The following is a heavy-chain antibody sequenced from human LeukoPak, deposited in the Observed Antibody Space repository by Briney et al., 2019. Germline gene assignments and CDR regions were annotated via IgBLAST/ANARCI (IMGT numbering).Heavy chain of an antibody. CDR1: GFTFSSYW. CDR3: ARDVNYDYVWGSYRPNAFDI. CDR2: IKQDGSEK. D-gene: IGHD3-16*02. J-gene: IGHJ3*02. V-gene: IGHV3-7*01. Sequence: QAGGSLRLSCAASGFTFSSYWMSWVRQAPGKGLEWVANIKQDGSEKYYVDSVKGRFTISRDNAKNSLYLQMNSLRAKDTAVYYCARDVNYDYVWGSYRPNAFDIWGQGTMVTVSS.